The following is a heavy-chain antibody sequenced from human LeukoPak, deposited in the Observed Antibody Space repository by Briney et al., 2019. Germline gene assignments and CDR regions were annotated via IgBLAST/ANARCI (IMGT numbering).Heavy chain of an antibody. CDR1: GFTFRDVS. CDR3: ARDHAGIVLPAAVGAH. CDR2: IRGGSGFI. V-gene: IGHV3-21*01. Sequence: PGGSLRLSCAASGFTFRDVSMTSVREAPGTGLEGVSSIRGGSGFIYHADSVKGRFTVSRDNAKNSLYLQMNSLRAEDTAVYYCARDHAGIVLPAAVGAHWGQGTLVTVSS. D-gene: IGHD2-2*01. J-gene: IGHJ4*02.